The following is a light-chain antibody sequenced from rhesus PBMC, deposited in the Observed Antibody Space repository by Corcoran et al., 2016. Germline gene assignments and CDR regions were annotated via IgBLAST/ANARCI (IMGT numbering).Light chain of an antibody. CDR1: ENVNNY. J-gene: IGKJ1*01. Sequence: DIQMTQSPSSLSASVGDRVTITCRASENVNNYLNWYQQKPGKAPKLLIYKASTLQSGVPSRFSGSGSWPEYTFTMSRLQPEDVATYYCQHGYGTPWTFGQGTKVEIK. V-gene: IGKV1-74*01. CDR2: KAS. CDR3: QHGYGTPWT.